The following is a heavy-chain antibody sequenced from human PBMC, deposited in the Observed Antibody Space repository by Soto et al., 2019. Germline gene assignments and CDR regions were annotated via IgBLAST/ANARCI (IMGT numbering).Heavy chain of an antibody. J-gene: IGHJ6*03. CDR3: AIACRKVEYQTRNYYYYMDV. V-gene: IGHV1-8*01. CDR2: MNPNSGNT. CDR1: GYTFTSYD. D-gene: IGHD2-2*01. Sequence: QVQLVQSGAEVKKPGASVKVSCKASGYTFTSYDINWVRLATGQGLEWMGWMNPNSGNTGYAQKFQGRVTMTRNTSISTAYMELSSLRSEDTAVYYCAIACRKVEYQTRNYYYYMDVWGKGTTVTVSS.